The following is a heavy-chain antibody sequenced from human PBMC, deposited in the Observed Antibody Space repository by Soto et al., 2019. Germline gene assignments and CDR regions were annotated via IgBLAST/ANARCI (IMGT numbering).Heavy chain of an antibody. Sequence: SETLSLTCAVSGGSISSSNWWSWVRQPPGKGLEWIGEIYHSGSTNYNPSLKSRVTISVDKSKNQFSLKLSSVTAADTAVYYCARVGYSGSNTFDYWGQGTLVTVSS. CDR1: GGSISSSNW. CDR2: IYHSGST. CDR3: ARVGYSGSNTFDY. J-gene: IGHJ4*02. D-gene: IGHD1-26*01. V-gene: IGHV4-4*02.